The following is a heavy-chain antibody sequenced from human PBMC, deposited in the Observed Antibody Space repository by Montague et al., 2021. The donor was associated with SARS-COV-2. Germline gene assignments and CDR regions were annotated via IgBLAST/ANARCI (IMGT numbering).Heavy chain of an antibody. D-gene: IGHD2-8*01. CDR2: IYYTGST. CDR3: ARLPPNGRWYLDL. CDR1: GGSISSHY. J-gene: IGHJ2*01. V-gene: IGHV4-59*11. Sequence: SETLSLTCTVSGGSISSHYWTCILQPPGKGLEWIGYIYYTGSTNYNPSLKSRVAISVDTSKYQFSLSLRSVTAADTALYYCARLPPNGRWYLDLWGRGTLVTVSS.